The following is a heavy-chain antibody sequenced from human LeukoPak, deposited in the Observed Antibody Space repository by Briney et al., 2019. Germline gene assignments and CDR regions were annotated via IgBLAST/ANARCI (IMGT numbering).Heavy chain of an antibody. Sequence: PGGSLRLSCAASGFTFNNYAMTWVRQAPGKGLEWVSGITGNGGTTDYADSVKGRLTISRDNSKNTLYPQMNSLRAEDTAVYYCASGDVAGYYGMDVWGKGTTVTVSS. V-gene: IGHV3-23*01. J-gene: IGHJ6*04. D-gene: IGHD4-17*01. CDR2: ITGNGGTT. CDR1: GFTFNNYA. CDR3: ASGDVAGYYGMDV.